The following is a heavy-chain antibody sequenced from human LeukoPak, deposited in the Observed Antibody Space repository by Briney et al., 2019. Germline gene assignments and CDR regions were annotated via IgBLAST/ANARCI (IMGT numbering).Heavy chain of an antibody. Sequence: APVKVSCKASGYTFTSYGISWVRQAPGQGLEWMGWISAYNGNTNYAQKLQGRVTMTTDTSTSTAYMELRSLRSDDTAVYYCARPTSVVVVAASPLTPPWFDPWGQGTLVTVSS. CDR1: GYTFTSYG. J-gene: IGHJ5*02. CDR3: ARPTSVVVVAASPLTPPWFDP. CDR2: ISAYNGNT. V-gene: IGHV1-18*04. D-gene: IGHD2-15*01.